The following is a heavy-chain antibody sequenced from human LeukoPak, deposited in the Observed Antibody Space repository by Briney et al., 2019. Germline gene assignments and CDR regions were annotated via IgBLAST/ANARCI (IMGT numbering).Heavy chain of an antibody. CDR1: GYAFTGYY. CDR3: ARGGQLLGETLFFDY. V-gene: IGHV1-2*02. D-gene: IGHD2-2*01. J-gene: IGHJ4*02. Sequence: GASVKVSCKASGYAFTGYYMHWVRQAPGQGLEWMGWINPNSGGTNYAQKFQGRVTMTRDTSISTAYMELSRLRSDDTAVYYCARGGQLLGETLFFDYWGQGTLVTVSS. CDR2: INPNSGGT.